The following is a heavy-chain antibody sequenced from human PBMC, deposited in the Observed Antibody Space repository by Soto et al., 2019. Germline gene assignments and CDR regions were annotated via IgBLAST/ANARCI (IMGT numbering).Heavy chain of an antibody. CDR3: ARAVAVPADFDY. Sequence: ASVKVSCKASGYTFTSYYMHWVRQAPGQGLEWMGIINPSGGSTSYAQKFQGRVTMTRDTSASTAYMELSSLRSEDTAVYYCARAVAVPADFDYRGQGTLVTAPQ. D-gene: IGHD6-19*01. CDR2: INPSGGST. V-gene: IGHV1-46*01. J-gene: IGHJ4*02. CDR1: GYTFTSYY.